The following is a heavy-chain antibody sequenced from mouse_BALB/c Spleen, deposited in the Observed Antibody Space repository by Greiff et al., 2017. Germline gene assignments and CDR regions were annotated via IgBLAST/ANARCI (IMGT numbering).Heavy chain of an antibody. Sequence: VHLVESGAELVRPGVSVKISCKGSGYTFTDYAMHWVKQSHAKSLEWIGVISTYYGDASYNQKFKGKATMTVDKSSSTAYMELARLTSEDSAIYYCARRGTADYWGQGTTLTVSS. D-gene: IGHD2-14*01. CDR2: ISTYYGDA. J-gene: IGHJ2*01. CDR1: GYTFTDYA. CDR3: ARRGTADY. V-gene: IGHV1S137*01.